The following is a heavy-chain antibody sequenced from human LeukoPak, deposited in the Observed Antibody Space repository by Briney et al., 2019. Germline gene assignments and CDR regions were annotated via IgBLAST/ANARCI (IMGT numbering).Heavy chain of an antibody. CDR1: GFTFSSFG. J-gene: IGHJ3*02. CDR2: IWYHGNNE. V-gene: IGHV3-30*02. CDR3: AKDGVGSNDYHAFDK. Sequence: PGXSLRLSCTTSGFTFSSFGMHWVRQAPGKGLEWVAMIWYHGNNEYYADSMKGRFTISRDNSKNTLYLQMNSLRPEDTAVYYCAKDGVGSNDYHAFDKWGQGTVVTVAS. D-gene: IGHD4/OR15-4a*01.